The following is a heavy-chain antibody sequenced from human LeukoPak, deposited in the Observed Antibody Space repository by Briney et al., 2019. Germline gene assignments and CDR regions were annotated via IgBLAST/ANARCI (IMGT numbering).Heavy chain of an antibody. V-gene: IGHV1-8*01. CDR3: ARTLEWEVLGDY. D-gene: IGHD1-26*01. J-gene: IGHJ4*02. Sequence: EASVKVSCEASGYTFTSYDINWVRQATGQGLEWMGWMNPNSGNTGFAQKFQGRVTMTRNTSISTAYMELSSLTSEDTAVYYCARTLEWEVLGDYWGQGTLVTVSS. CDR2: MNPNSGNT. CDR1: GYTFTSYD.